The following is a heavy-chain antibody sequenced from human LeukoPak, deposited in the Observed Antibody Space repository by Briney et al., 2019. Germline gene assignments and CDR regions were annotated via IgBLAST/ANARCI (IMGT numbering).Heavy chain of an antibody. J-gene: IGHJ4*02. CDR2: IKSDGSAT. Sequence: PGGSLRLSCAVSGFTFSTYSMTWVRQAPGKGLEWVSRIKSDGSATTYADFVKGRFTVSRDNAKNTLYLQMSSLRAEDTAMYFCARVGGRGSIGGDCWGQGTLVTVSS. CDR3: ARVGGRGSIGGDC. V-gene: IGHV3-74*03. D-gene: IGHD3-10*01. CDR1: GFTFSTYS.